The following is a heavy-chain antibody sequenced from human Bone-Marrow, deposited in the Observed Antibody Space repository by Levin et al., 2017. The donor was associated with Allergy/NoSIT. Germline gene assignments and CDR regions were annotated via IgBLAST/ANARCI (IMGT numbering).Heavy chain of an antibody. J-gene: IGHJ6*02. V-gene: IGHV3-21*06. Sequence: GGSLRLSCAASGLSFSNYDMNWVRQAPGKGLEWVSSISGGSSRIYYADSVKGRFTISRDNAKNSLYLQMNSLRVEDTAVYYCASWAMFYYDGSDFDYFYYGMDVWGQGTTVTASS. CDR2: ISGGSSRI. CDR3: ASWAMFYYDGSDFDYFYYGMDV. D-gene: IGHD3-16*01. CDR1: GLSFSNYD.